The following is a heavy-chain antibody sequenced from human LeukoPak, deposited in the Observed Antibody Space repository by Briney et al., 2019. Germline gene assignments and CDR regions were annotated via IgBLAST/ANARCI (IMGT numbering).Heavy chain of an antibody. CDR1: GFTFSDYY. V-gene: IGHV3-11*04. D-gene: IGHD4-23*01. Sequence: GGSLRLSCAASGFTFSDYYMSWIRQAPGKGLEWVSYISSSGSTIYYADSVKGRFTISRDNAKNSLYLQMNSLRAEDTAVYYCAGYTKGYGGNSSRSYYYYYYMDVWGKGTTVTVSS. CDR3: AGYTKGYGGNSSRSYYYYYYMDV. J-gene: IGHJ6*03. CDR2: ISSSGSTI.